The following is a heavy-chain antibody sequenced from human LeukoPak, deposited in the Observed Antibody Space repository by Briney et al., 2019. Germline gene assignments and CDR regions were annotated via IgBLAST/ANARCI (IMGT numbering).Heavy chain of an antibody. CDR3: ARAGYSSGWYVAKIDY. CDR2: INPNSGGT. J-gene: IGHJ4*02. CDR1: GYTFTGYY. D-gene: IGHD6-19*01. Sequence: ASVKVSCKASGYTFTGYYMHWVRQAPGQGLGWMGWINPNSGGTNYAKKFQGRVTMTRDTSSSTAYMELSRLRSDDTAVYYCARAGYSSGWYVAKIDYWGQGTLVTVSS. V-gene: IGHV1-2*02.